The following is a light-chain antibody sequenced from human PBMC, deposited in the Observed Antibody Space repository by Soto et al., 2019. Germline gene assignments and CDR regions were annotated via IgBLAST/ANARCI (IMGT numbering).Light chain of an antibody. CDR1: QSVSSY. J-gene: IGKJ4*01. V-gene: IGKV3-11*01. CDR2: DAS. CDR3: QQRSNWLT. Sequence: EIVLTQSPATLSWSPGDRATLSCRASQSVSSYLAWYQQKPGQAPRLLIYDASSRATGIPARFSGSGSGTDFTLTISSLEPEDFAVYYCQQRSNWLTFGGGTKVEI.